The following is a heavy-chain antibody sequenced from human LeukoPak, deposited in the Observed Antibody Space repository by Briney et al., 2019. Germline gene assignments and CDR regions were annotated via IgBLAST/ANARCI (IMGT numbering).Heavy chain of an antibody. D-gene: IGHD1-1*01. CDR1: GFTFGDYA. Sequence: PGGSLRLSCTASGFTFGDYAMSWFRQAPGKGLEWVGFIRSKAYGGTTEYAASVKGRFTISRDDSKSIAYLQMNSLKTEDTAVYYCTREAPTGTTDYWGQGTLVTVSS. J-gene: IGHJ4*02. CDR2: IRSKAYGGTT. CDR3: TREAPTGTTDY. V-gene: IGHV3-49*03.